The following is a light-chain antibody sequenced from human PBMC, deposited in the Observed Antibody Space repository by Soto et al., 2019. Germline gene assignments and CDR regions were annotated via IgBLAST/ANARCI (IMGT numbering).Light chain of an antibody. Sequence: EREVTQSPDTRSVSPGERDTLFCRASETVRSNLAWYQQKPGQAPRLLIYSASTRATGIPARFIGNGSETEFTLTISSLQSEDFAVYYCQQYNNWWTFGQGTKVDIK. J-gene: IGKJ1*01. CDR2: SAS. CDR3: QQYNNWWT. CDR1: ETVRSN. V-gene: IGKV3D-15*01.